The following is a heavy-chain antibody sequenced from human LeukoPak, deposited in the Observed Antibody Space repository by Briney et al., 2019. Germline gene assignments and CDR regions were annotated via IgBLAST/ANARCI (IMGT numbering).Heavy chain of an antibody. J-gene: IGHJ4*02. D-gene: IGHD6-19*01. CDR2: IIPIFGTA. CDR3: ASRIAVAGTGFDY. Sequence: SVKVSCKASGYTFTSYGISWVRQAPGQGLEWMGGIIPIFGTANYAQKFQGRVTITADKSTSTAYMELSSLRSEDTAVYYCASRIAVAGTGFDYWGQGTLVTVSS. V-gene: IGHV1-69*06. CDR1: GYTFTSYG.